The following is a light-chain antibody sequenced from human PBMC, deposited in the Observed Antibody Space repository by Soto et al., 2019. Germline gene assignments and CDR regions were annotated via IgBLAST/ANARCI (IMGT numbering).Light chain of an antibody. Sequence: IVLTQSPGTLSLSPGERATLSCRASQTGSNSYLAWYQQKSAQAPRLLIYGVSTRATGIPDRFSASGFGTDFTLTISRLEPEDFAVYYCEQYSNSPRTFGQGSMV. CDR3: EQYSNSPRT. V-gene: IGKV3-20*01. J-gene: IGKJ1*01. CDR2: GVS. CDR1: QTGSNSY.